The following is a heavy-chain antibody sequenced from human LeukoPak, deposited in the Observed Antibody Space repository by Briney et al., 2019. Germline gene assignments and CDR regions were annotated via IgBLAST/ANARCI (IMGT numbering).Heavy chain of an antibody. V-gene: IGHV3-30*03. CDR3: ARVRATFSPHFDN. Sequence: GGSLRLSCAASGFTFSTYGMHWVRQAPGKGLEWVAVVSYDGSSTYYADSVKGRFTISRDNSKNTLYLQMNSLRAEDTAVYYCARVRATFSPHFDNWGQGTLVTVSS. D-gene: IGHD5-12*01. J-gene: IGHJ4*02. CDR1: GFTFSTYG. CDR2: VSYDGSST.